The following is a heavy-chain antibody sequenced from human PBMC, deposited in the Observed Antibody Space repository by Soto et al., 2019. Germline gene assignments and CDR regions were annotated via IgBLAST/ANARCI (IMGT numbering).Heavy chain of an antibody. CDR1: GGSISSYY. D-gene: IGHD3-10*01. J-gene: IGHJ6*03. Sequence: SETLSLTCTVSGGSISSYYWSWIRQPPGKGLEWIGYIYYSGSTNYNPSLKSRVTISVDTSKNQFSLKLSSVTAADTAVYYCARLWLGGPNYYYMDVWGKGTTVTVSS. CDR3: ARLWLGGPNYYYMDV. CDR2: IYYSGST. V-gene: IGHV4-59*08.